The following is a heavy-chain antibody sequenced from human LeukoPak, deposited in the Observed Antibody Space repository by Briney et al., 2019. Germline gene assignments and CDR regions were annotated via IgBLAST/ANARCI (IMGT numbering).Heavy chain of an antibody. CDR2: ISYSGST. CDR3: ATDGNFDL. J-gene: IGHJ2*01. V-gene: IGHV4-61*10. CDR1: GGSISSNNYY. D-gene: IGHD1-26*01. Sequence: PSQTLSLTCTVSGGSISSNNYYWNWIRQPAGKGLEWIGYISYSGSTSYNPSLRSRATISVDTSKNQFSLKLSSVTAADTAVYYCATDGNFDLWGRGTLVTVSS.